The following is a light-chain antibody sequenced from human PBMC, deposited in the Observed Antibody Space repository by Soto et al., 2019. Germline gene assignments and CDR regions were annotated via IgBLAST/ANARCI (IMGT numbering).Light chain of an antibody. CDR3: SSYTSSSTRV. V-gene: IGLV2-14*01. J-gene: IGLJ3*02. CDR2: DVS. Sequence: QSVLTQPASVSGSPGQSITISCTGTSSDVGGYNSVSWYQQYPGKAPKLIIYDVSNRPSGVSNRFSGSKSGNTASLTISGLQAEDEADYYCSSYTSSSTRVFGGGTQLTVL. CDR1: SSDVGGYNS.